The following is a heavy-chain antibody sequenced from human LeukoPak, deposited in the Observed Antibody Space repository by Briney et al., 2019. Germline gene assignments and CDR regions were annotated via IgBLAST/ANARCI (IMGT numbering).Heavy chain of an antibody. D-gene: IGHD6-13*01. CDR2: IYYSGST. Sequence: SETLSLTCTVSGGSISSSNYYWGWIRQPPGKGLEWIGSIYYSGSTYYSPSLKSRVTISVDTSKNQFSLKLSSVTAADTAVYYCAGDKSSSLRGYYYYYMDVWGKGTTVTVSS. V-gene: IGHV4-39*07. CDR3: AGDKSSSLRGYYYYYMDV. CDR1: GGSISSSNYY. J-gene: IGHJ6*03.